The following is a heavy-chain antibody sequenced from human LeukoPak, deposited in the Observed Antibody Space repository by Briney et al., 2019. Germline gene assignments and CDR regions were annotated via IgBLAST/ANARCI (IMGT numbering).Heavy chain of an antibody. Sequence: ASVKVSCKASGYTFTDYYMHWVRQAPGQGLEWMGWINPKSGGTNHAQRFQGRVTMTRDTSISTAYMELSSLGSDDTAVYYCARQGGPMTVVVKVAPDIWGQGTMVTVSS. V-gene: IGHV1-2*02. CDR2: INPKSGGT. J-gene: IGHJ3*02. CDR1: GYTFTDYY. D-gene: IGHD3-22*01. CDR3: ARQGGPMTVVVKVAPDI.